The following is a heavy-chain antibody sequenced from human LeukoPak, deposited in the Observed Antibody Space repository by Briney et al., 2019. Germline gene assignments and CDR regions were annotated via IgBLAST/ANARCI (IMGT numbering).Heavy chain of an antibody. J-gene: IGHJ4*02. CDR3: ARGYSYGVFDY. CDR2: ISDDGSNK. Sequence: GGSLRLSCAASGFTSSSYAMHWVRQAPGKGLEWVAIISDDGSNKYYADSVKGRFTISRDNSKNTLYLQMNSLRAEDTAVYCCARGYSYGVFDYWGQGSLVTVSS. D-gene: IGHD5-18*01. CDR1: GFTSSSYA. V-gene: IGHV3-30*04.